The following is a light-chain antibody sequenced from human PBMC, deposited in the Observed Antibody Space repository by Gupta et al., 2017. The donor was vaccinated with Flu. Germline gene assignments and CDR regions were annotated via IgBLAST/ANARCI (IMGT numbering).Light chain of an antibody. CDR3: QQSYSSPPYT. Sequence: DIQMTQSPVSLSAIVGDRGTITCRASQSISSYVNWYQQKSGTAPKLLIYAASSLQSGVPSRFSGSGSGTDFTLTISSLQPEDFSTYYCQQSYSSPPYTFAQGTKLEIK. J-gene: IGKJ2*01. V-gene: IGKV1-39*01. CDR2: AAS. CDR1: QSISSY.